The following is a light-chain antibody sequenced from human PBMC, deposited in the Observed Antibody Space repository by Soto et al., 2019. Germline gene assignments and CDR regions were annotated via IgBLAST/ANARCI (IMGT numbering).Light chain of an antibody. CDR3: QQYGTSPPALT. CDR2: GAS. J-gene: IGKJ4*01. CDR1: HSVSSSH. Sequence: DIVLTQSPGTLSLPPGERAILSCSASHSVSSSHLAWYQQKPGQAPRLLIYGASSRATGIPDRFSGSGSGTDFTLTISRLEPEDFAVYYCQQYGTSPPALTFGGGTKVEIK. V-gene: IGKV3-20*01.